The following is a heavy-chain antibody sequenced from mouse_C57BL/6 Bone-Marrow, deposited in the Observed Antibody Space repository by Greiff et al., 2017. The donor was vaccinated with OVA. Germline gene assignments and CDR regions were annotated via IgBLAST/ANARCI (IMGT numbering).Heavy chain of an antibody. V-gene: IGHV1-69*01. J-gene: IGHJ3*01. CDR1: GYTFTSYW. Sequence: VQLQQSGAELVMPGASVKLSCKASGYTFTSYWMHWVKQRPGQGLEWIGEIDPSDSYTNYNQKFKGKSTLTVDKSSSTAYMQLSSLTSEDSAVYYCARLGAIYYDYPAWFAYWGQGTLVTVSA. D-gene: IGHD2-4*01. CDR3: ARLGAIYYDYPAWFAY. CDR2: IDPSDSYT.